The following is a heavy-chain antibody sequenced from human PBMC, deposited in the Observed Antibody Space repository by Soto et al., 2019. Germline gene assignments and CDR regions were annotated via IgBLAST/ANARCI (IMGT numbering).Heavy chain of an antibody. J-gene: IGHJ4*02. Sequence: LRLSCAASGFTFSSYAMHWVRQAPGKGLEWVAVISYGGSNKYYADSVKGRFTISRDNSKNTLYLQMNSLRAEDTAVYYCARVGCSGGSCYSSLVYWGQGTLVTVSS. D-gene: IGHD2-15*01. CDR3: ARVGCSGGSCYSSLVY. V-gene: IGHV3-30-3*01. CDR2: ISYGGSNK. CDR1: GFTFSSYA.